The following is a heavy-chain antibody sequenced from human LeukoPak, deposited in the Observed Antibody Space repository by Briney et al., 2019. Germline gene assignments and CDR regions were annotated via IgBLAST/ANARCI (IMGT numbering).Heavy chain of an antibody. CDR1: GYTFTGYY. J-gene: IGHJ4*02. CDR3: ARDLGIVGATTPDY. Sequence: GASVEVSCKASGYTFTGYYMHWVRQAPGQGLEWMGWINPNSGGTNYAQKFQGRVTMTRDTSISTAYMELSRLRSDDTAVYYCARDLGIVGATTPDYWDQGTLVTVSS. V-gene: IGHV1-2*02. CDR2: INPNSGGT. D-gene: IGHD1-26*01.